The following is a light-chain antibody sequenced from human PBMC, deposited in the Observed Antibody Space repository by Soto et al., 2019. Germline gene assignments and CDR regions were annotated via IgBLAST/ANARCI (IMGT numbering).Light chain of an antibody. V-gene: IGKV1-39*01. CDR1: QSISSY. CDR3: QQSYSVLWT. Sequence: DLQMTQSPSALSASVGDRVTITCRASQSISSYLYWYQVKPGKAPKVLIYAATRLQSGVPSRFSGSGSVTDFTLTISSLQPEDSAIYYCQQSYSVLWTFGQGTKVEIK. CDR2: AAT. J-gene: IGKJ1*01.